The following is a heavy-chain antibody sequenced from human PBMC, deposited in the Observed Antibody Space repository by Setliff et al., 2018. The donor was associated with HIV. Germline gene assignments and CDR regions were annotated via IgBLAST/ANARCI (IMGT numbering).Heavy chain of an antibody. CDR3: ARDYYDSSGYIFFPGLPDY. Sequence: SVKVSCKASGGTFSSYAISWVRQAPGQGLEWMGGIIPILGIANYAQKFQGRVTITADKSTSTAYMEVRSLRSDDTAVYYCARDYYDSSGYIFFPGLPDYWGQGTLVTVSS. J-gene: IGHJ4*02. CDR1: GGTFSSYA. V-gene: IGHV1-69*10. D-gene: IGHD3-22*01. CDR2: IIPILGIA.